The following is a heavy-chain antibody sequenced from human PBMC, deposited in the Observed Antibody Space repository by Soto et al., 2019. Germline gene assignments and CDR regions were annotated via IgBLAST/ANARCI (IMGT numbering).Heavy chain of an antibody. CDR3: ARDVGYVVVPAAIERYFDY. Sequence: GALRLSCAASGFTFSSYSMNWVRQAPGKGLEWVSSISSSSYIYYADSVKGRFTISRDNAKNSLYLQMNSLRAEDTAVYYCARDVGYVVVPAAIERYFDYWGQGTLVTVSS. CDR1: GFTFSSYS. V-gene: IGHV3-21*01. J-gene: IGHJ4*02. CDR2: ISSSSYI. D-gene: IGHD2-2*02.